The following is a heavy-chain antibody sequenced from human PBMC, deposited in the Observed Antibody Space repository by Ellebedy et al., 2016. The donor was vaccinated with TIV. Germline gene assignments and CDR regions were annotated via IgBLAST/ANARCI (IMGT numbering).Heavy chain of an antibody. Sequence: PGGSLRLSCAASGFTFSHYAMHWVRQAPGKGLEWVAAISYSGSNKYYADSVKGRITISRDNSKNTLYLQVNSLRAEDTAVYSCARDLAGIAVTGLDYWGQGTLVTVSS. V-gene: IGHV3-30-3*01. J-gene: IGHJ4*02. CDR1: GFTFSHYA. CDR2: ISYSGSNK. D-gene: IGHD6-19*01. CDR3: ARDLAGIAVTGLDY.